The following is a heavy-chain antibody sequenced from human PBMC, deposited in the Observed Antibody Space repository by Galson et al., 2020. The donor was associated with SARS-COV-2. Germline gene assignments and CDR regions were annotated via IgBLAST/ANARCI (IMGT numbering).Heavy chain of an antibody. CDR3: ARQSPVVTGYYFDY. V-gene: IGHV4-39*01. J-gene: IGHJ4*02. CDR1: GGSISSSSYY. D-gene: IGHD2-21*02. Sequence: SETLSLTCTVSGGSISSSSYYWGWIRQPPGKGLEWIGSIYYSGSTYYNPSLKSRVTISVDTSKNQFSLKLSSVTAADTAVYYCARQSPVVTGYYFDYWGQGTLVTVSS. CDR2: IYYSGST.